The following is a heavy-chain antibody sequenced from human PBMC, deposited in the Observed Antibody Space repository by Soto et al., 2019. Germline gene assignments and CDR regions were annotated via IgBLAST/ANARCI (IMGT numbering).Heavy chain of an antibody. CDR1: GGSISSYY. V-gene: IGHV4-59*05. D-gene: IGHD6-13*01. Sequence: SETLSLTCTVSGGSISSYYWSWIRQPPGKGLEWSESIYYSGSTYYNPSLKSRVTISVDTSKNQFSLKLSSVTAADTAVYYCARHSGIAAAGLPDYWGQGTLVTVS. CDR2: IYYSGST. CDR3: ARHSGIAAAGLPDY. J-gene: IGHJ4*02.